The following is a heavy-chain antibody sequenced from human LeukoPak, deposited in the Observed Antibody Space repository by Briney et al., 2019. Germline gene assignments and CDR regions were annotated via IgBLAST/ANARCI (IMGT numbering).Heavy chain of an antibody. CDR3: ARAYSSNFERFDS. CDR1: GGSISSSSYY. Sequence: SETLSLTCTVSGGSISSSSYYWGWIRQPPGKGLEWIVSIYHSGSTYNNPSLKSRVTISVDTSRNQFSLKLSSVTAADTAVYYCARAYSSNFERFDSWGQGTLVTVSS. D-gene: IGHD6-13*01. V-gene: IGHV4-39*07. J-gene: IGHJ4*02. CDR2: IYHSGST.